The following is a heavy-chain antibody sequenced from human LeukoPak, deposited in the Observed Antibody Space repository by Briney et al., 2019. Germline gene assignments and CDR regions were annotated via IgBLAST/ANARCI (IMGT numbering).Heavy chain of an antibody. J-gene: IGHJ4*02. Sequence: GGSLRLSCAASGFTFSSYSMNWVRQAPGKGLEWVATLAYDGNNEFSVDSVRGRFTISRDNSKNTLYLQMNSLRPEDTAVFYCARADYGGNSGGGYWGQGTLVTVSS. V-gene: IGHV3-30*03. CDR2: LAYDGNNE. D-gene: IGHD4-23*01. CDR3: ARADYGGNSGGGY. CDR1: GFTFSSYS.